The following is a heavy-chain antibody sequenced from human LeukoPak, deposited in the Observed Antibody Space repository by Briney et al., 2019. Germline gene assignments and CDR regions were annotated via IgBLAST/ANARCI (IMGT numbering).Heavy chain of an antibody. D-gene: IGHD2-15*01. J-gene: IGHJ5*02. CDR1: RLSFRSHG. Sequence: GGSLRLSCRASRLSFRSHGLAWVRQAPGKGLEWVPTFHDDGRTYYADSVKGRFTFSRDISQNTLFLQMNSLRVEDTAIYYCVKRFVESIVSDHWGQGTLVTVSS. V-gene: IGHV3-23*01. CDR3: VKRFVESIVSDH. CDR2: FHDDGRT.